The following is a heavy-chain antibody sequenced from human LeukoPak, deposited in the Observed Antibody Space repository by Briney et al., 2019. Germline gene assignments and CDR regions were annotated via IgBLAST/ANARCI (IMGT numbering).Heavy chain of an antibody. CDR1: GYTFTDYY. CDR3: AREGIAVAGTFDY. D-gene: IGHD6-19*01. V-gene: IGHV1-2*02. CDR2: INPSSGGT. J-gene: IGHJ4*02. Sequence: GASVKVSCKASGYTFTDYYMHWVRQAPGQGLEWMGWINPSSGGTNYAQKFQGRVTMTRDTSITTAYMELSRLRYDDTAVYSCAREGIAVAGTFDYWGQGTLVTVSS.